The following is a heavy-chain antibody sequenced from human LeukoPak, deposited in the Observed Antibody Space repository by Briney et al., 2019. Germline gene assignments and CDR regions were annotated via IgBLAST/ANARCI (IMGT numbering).Heavy chain of an antibody. V-gene: IGHV3-23*01. CDR2: ISGSGGST. D-gene: IGHD3-22*01. Sequence: GGSLRLSCAASGFTCSSYAMSWVRQAPGKGLEWVSAISGSGGSTYYADSVKGRFTISRDNSKNTLYLQMNSLRAEATAVYYCASGDSSGYYSLFDYWGQGTLVTVSS. J-gene: IGHJ4*02. CDR1: GFTCSSYA. CDR3: ASGDSSGYYSLFDY.